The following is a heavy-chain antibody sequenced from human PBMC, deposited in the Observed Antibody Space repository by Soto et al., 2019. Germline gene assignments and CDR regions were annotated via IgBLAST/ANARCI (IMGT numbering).Heavy chain of an antibody. Sequence: GGSLRRSCAASGFTFRRFTMNWVRQAPGKGLEWVSTISSNSAYIYYTDALRGRFTISRDNAKNSLHLQMNSLRAEDTAVYYCTRDASRDSSARGWFDPWGPGTLVTVSS. CDR1: GFTFRRFT. D-gene: IGHD6-13*01. CDR2: ISSNSAYI. J-gene: IGHJ5*02. V-gene: IGHV3-21*01. CDR3: TRDASRDSSARGWFDP.